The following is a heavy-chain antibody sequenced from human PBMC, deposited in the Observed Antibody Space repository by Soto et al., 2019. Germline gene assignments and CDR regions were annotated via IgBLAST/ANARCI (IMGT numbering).Heavy chain of an antibody. CDR3: TTSTRSFSPSRKFDY. V-gene: IGHV3-7*01. J-gene: IGHJ4*02. CDR1: GFTFGSYW. CDR2: IKMDASEK. Sequence: GGSLRLSCAASGFTFGSYWMSWVRQAPGKGLEWLATIKMDASEKKYVDSVKGRFTMSRDNAKNSLYLQMDSLRAEDTAVYYCTTSTRSFSPSRKFDYWGQGTLVTVSS. D-gene: IGHD3-16*02.